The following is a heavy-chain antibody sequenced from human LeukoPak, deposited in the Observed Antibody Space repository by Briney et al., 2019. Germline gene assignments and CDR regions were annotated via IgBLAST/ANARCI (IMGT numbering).Heavy chain of an antibody. J-gene: IGHJ4*02. CDR1: GFTFTSSA. D-gene: IGHD3-22*01. Sequence: SVKVSCKASGFTFTSSAMQWVRQARGQRLEWIGCIVVGSGNTNYAQKFQERVTITRDMSTSTAYMELSSLRSEDTAVYYCAATITMIVPPKFDYWGQGTLVTVSS. V-gene: IGHV1-58*02. CDR2: IVVGSGNT. CDR3: AATITMIVPPKFDY.